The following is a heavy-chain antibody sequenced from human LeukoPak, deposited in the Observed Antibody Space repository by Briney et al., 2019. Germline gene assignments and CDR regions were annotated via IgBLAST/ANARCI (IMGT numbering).Heavy chain of an antibody. V-gene: IGHV3-11*04. CDR2: ISSSGSTI. CDR1: EFSVGSNY. D-gene: IGHD3-16*02. J-gene: IGHJ4*02. CDR3: ARGDGGYTPFDY. Sequence: GGSLRLSCAASEFSVGSNYMTWVRQAPGKGLEWVSYISSSGSTIYYADSVKGRFTISRDNAKNSLYLQMNSLRAEDTAVYYCARGDGGYTPFDYWGQGTLVTVSS.